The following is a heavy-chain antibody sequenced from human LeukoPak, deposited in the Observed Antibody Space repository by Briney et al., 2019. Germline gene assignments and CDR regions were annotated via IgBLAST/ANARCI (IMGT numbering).Heavy chain of an antibody. D-gene: IGHD3-10*01. V-gene: IGHV3-7*04. J-gene: IGHJ4*02. Sequence: PGGSLRLSCVGSGFNFDNYYMSWVRQAPGKGLEWVADIRHDGSDVYNVDSVRGRFTISRDNAKNSVFLQMNSLKDEDTAVYYCVRDGSGSDFYLDYWGQGTLVTISS. CDR2: IRHDGSDV. CDR3: VRDGSGSDFYLDY. CDR1: GFNFDNYY.